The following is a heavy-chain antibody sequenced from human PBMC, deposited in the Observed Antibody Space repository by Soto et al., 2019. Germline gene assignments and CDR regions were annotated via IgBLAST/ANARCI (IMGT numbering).Heavy chain of an antibody. V-gene: IGHV3-23*01. CDR1: GFTFSSYA. D-gene: IGHD6-6*01. J-gene: IGHJ4*02. Sequence: GGSLRLSCAASGFTFSSYAMSWVRQAPGKGLEWVSAISGSGGSTYYADSVKGRFTISRDNSKNTLYLQMNSLRAEDSAVYSCAYCRSSGQGYHFDFWGQGTLVTVSS. CDR2: ISGSGGST. CDR3: AYCRSSGQGYHFDF.